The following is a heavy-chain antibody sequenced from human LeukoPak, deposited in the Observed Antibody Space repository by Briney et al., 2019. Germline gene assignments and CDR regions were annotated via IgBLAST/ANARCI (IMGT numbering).Heavy chain of an antibody. CDR1: GGSISSYA. J-gene: IGHJ3*02. Sequence: PSETLSLTCTVSGGSISSYAWSWIPQPPGKGLEWIGYIYYSGSTNYNPSLKSRVTISVDTSKNQFSLKLSSVTAADTAVYYCARDFYDSRGDAFDIWGQGTMVTVSS. CDR3: ARDFYDSRGDAFDI. V-gene: IGHV4-59*01. D-gene: IGHD3-22*01. CDR2: IYYSGST.